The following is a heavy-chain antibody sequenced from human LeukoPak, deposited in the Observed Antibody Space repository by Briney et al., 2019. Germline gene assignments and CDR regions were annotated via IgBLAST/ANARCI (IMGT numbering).Heavy chain of an antibody. D-gene: IGHD6-13*01. J-gene: IGHJ5*02. Sequence: GASVKVSCKASGYTFTGYYMHWVRQAPGQGLEWMGWINPNSGGTNYAQKFQGRVTMTRDTSISTAYMELSRLRSDDTAVYYCARAVAAAVNWFDPWGQGTLVTVSS. CDR3: ARAVAAAVNWFDP. V-gene: IGHV1-2*02. CDR1: GYTFTGYY. CDR2: INPNSGGT.